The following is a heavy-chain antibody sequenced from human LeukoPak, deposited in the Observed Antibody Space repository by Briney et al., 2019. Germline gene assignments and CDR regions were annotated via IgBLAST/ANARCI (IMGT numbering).Heavy chain of an antibody. V-gene: IGHV3-73*01. Sequence: GGSLRLSCAASGFTFSGSPMHWVRQASGKGLEWVGRIRSKANSYATAYAASVKGRFTISRDDSKNTAYLQMNSLKTEDTAGYYCTYSSYSGYDPFDYWGQGTLVTVSS. CDR1: GFTFSGSP. J-gene: IGHJ4*02. CDR3: TYSSYSGYDPFDY. D-gene: IGHD5-12*01. CDR2: IRSKANSYAT.